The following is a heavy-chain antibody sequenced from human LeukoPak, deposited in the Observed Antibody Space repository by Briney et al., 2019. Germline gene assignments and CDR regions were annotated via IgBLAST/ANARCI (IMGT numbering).Heavy chain of an antibody. V-gene: IGHV4-59*01. J-gene: IGHJ4*02. CDR3: ARGGSYPYYFDY. CDR1: GGSISSYY. CDR2: IYYSGST. D-gene: IGHD1-26*01. Sequence: SETLSLTCTVSGGSISSYYWSWLRQPPGKGLEWIGYIYYSGSTNYNPSLKSRVTISVDTSKNQFSLKLSSVTAADTAVYYCARGGSYPYYFDYWGQGTLVTVSS.